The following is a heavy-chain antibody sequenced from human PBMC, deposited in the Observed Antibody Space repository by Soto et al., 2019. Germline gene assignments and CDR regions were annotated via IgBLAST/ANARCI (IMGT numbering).Heavy chain of an antibody. D-gene: IGHD6-13*01. CDR1: GFTFSSYW. J-gene: IGHJ6*03. Sequence: GGSLRLSCAASGFTFSSYWMHWVRQAPGKGLVWVSRINSDGSSTSYADSVKGRFTISRDNAKNTLYLQMNSLRAEDTAVYYCAREGSSWYTARGGYMDVWGKGTTVTVSS. CDR2: INSDGSST. CDR3: AREGSSWYTARGGYMDV. V-gene: IGHV3-74*01.